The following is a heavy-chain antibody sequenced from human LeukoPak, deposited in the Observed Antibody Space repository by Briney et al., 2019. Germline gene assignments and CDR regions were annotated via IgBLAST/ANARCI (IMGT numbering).Heavy chain of an antibody. CDR3: ARGIILYGDYASFDY. D-gene: IGHD4-17*01. J-gene: IGHJ4*02. CDR1: GGTFSSYA. V-gene: IGHV1-69*05. CDR2: IIPIFGTA. Sequence: SVKVSCKASGGTFSSYAISWVRQAPGQGLEWMGGIIPIFGTANYAQKFQGRVTITTDESTSTAYMELRSLRSEDTAVYYCARGIILYGDYASFDYWGQGTLVTVSS.